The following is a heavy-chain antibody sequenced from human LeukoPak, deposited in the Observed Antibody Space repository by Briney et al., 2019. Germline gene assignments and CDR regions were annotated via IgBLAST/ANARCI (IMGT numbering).Heavy chain of an antibody. Sequence: TASETLSLTCTVSGGSISSGSYYWSWIRQPAGKGLEWIGRIYTSGGTNYNPSLKSRVTISVDTSKNQFSLKLSSVTAADRAVYYCAREGPYYDILTGYSYAFDIWGQGTTVTVSS. CDR2: IYTSGGT. V-gene: IGHV4-61*02. CDR1: GGSISSGSYY. D-gene: IGHD3-9*01. J-gene: IGHJ3*02. CDR3: AREGPYYDILTGYSYAFDI.